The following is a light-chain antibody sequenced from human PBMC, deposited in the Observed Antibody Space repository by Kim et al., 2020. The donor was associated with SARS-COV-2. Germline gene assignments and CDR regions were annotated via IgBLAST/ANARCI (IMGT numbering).Light chain of an antibody. Sequence: SSELTQDPAVSVALGQTVRITCQGDSLRSYYASWYQQKPGQAPVLVIFGKNNRPPGIPDRFSGSNSGNTASLTITGAPAEDEADYYCNSRDSSGNHLVFG. CDR1: SLRSYY. V-gene: IGLV3-19*01. CDR2: GKN. J-gene: IGLJ3*02. CDR3: NSRDSSGNHLV.